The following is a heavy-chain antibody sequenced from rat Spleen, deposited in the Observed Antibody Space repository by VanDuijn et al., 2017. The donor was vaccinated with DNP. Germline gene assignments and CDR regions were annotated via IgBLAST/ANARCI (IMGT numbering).Heavy chain of an antibody. CDR3: ATGGAGIWFAY. V-gene: IGHV3-1*01. D-gene: IGHD4-2*01. Sequence: EVQLQESGPGLVKPSQSLSLTCSVTGSSIISNYWAWIRKFPGNKMEWTGYISYSGSTRYNPSLKSRISITRDTSKNQFFLQLNSVTTEDTATYYCATGGAGIWFAYWGQGTLVTVSS. J-gene: IGHJ3*01. CDR1: GSSIISNY. CDR2: ISYSGST.